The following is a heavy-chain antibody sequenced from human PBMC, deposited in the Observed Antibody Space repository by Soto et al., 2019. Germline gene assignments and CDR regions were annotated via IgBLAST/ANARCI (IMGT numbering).Heavy chain of an antibody. D-gene: IGHD3-22*01. CDR2: SRDGPQGYST. CDR3: VRATSSSDSSGYTRCLDY. V-gene: IGHV3-72*01. CDR1: GCTLTDRY. J-gene: IGHJ4*02. Sequence: GGALRLAWAGSGCTLTDRYIDGVRQAPGKGLEWVGRSRDGPQGYSTAYASSVKGRFTTSRDESKNSAYMQMNSLKTEDTAVYYCVRATSSSDSSGYTRCLDYWGQGTLVTVSS.